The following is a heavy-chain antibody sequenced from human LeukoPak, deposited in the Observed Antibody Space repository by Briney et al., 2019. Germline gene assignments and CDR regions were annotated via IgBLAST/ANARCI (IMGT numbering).Heavy chain of an antibody. Sequence: GQSLHFSSTGYGYSFTFSWIGWARHMRLKGMEWRGIIYLVDSVTRYSPSCQGQVTISADKSISTAYLQWSSLKASDTAMYYCARPSGSGSYPYPFDYWGQGTLVTVSS. D-gene: IGHD3-10*01. CDR3: ARPSGSGSYPYPFDY. CDR1: GYSFTFSW. J-gene: IGHJ4*02. CDR2: IYLVDSVT. V-gene: IGHV5-51*01.